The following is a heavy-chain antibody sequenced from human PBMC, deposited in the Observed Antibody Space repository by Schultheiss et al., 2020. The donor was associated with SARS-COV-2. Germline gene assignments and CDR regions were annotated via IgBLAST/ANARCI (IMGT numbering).Heavy chain of an antibody. D-gene: IGHD3-16*01. CDR2: ISAYNGNT. V-gene: IGHV1-18*04. Sequence: GESLKISCKGSGYSFTSYGISWVRQAPGQGLEWMGWISAYNGNTNYAQKLQGRVTMTTDTSTSTAYMELSSLRSEDTAIYYCARAGRTDITRGDLWGQGTLVTVSS. CDR3: ARAGRTDITRGDL. J-gene: IGHJ5*02. CDR1: GYSFTSYG.